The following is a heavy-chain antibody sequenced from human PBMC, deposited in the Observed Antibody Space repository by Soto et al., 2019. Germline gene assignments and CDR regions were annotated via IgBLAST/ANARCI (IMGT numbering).Heavy chain of an antibody. CDR3: ARHVLRGGVAFDI. CDR2: INHSGST. Sequence: SETLSLTCAVYGGSFSGYYWSWIRQPPGKGLEWIGEINHSGSTNYNPSLKSRVTISVDTSKNQFSLKLSSVTAADTAVYYCARHVLRGGVAFDIWGQGTMVTVSS. V-gene: IGHV4-34*01. CDR1: GGSFSGYY. D-gene: IGHD2-15*01. J-gene: IGHJ3*02.